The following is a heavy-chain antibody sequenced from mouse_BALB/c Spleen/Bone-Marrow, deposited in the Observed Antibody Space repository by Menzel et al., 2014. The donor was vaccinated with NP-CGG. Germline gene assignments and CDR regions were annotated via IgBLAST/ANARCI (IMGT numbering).Heavy chain of an antibody. V-gene: IGHV1-61*01. CDR1: GYSFTTYW. CDR3: AREKVYYGISWFAY. J-gene: IGHJ3*01. Sequence: VQLVESGTEVVRPGASVKLPCKASGYSFTTYWMNWVKQRPGQGLEWIGMIHPSDIETRLNQKFKDKATLTVDKSSSTAYMQLNSPTSEDSAVYYCAREKVYYGISWFAYWGQGTLVTVSA. CDR2: IHPSDIET. D-gene: IGHD2-1*01.